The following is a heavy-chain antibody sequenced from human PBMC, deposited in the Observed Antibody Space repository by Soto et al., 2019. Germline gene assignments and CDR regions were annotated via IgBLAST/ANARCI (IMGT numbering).Heavy chain of an antibody. D-gene: IGHD4-17*01. CDR3: ARLYGANSFHH. Sequence: EVQLVQSGGEVKEPGESLKISCKVSGYIFIRYWIAWVRQMPGEGLEWMGMIHPDDSDTKYSPSFQGQVTISADKSVSTAYLEWSGLKASDTAMYYCARLYGANSFHHWGQGTLVTVSS. J-gene: IGHJ4*02. CDR2: IHPDDSDT. CDR1: GYIFIRYW. V-gene: IGHV5-51*03.